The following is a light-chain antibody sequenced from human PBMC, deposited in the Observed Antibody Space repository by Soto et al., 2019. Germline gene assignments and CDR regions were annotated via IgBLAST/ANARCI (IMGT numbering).Light chain of an antibody. CDR3: HHYET. V-gene: IGKV3-20*01. J-gene: IGKJ1*01. CDR2: GAP. CDR1: QSVSRRY. Sequence: EIVLVQSPVTLSLSPGDRATLSCRASQSVSRRYLGWYQQKPAQAPRLLMYGAPTRAAGVPDRFSGRGSRTDITPTIRRPEPDNFTMYYCHHYETFGQGTKVDIK.